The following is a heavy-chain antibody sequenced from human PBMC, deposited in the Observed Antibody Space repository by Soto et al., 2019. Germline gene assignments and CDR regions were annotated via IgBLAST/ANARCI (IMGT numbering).Heavy chain of an antibody. D-gene: IGHD6-6*01. CDR2: INHSGST. CDR3: ARIAARHTYYYYYGMDV. J-gene: IGHJ6*02. V-gene: IGHV4-34*01. CDR1: GGSFSGYY. Sequence: SETLSLTCAVYGGSFSGYYWSWIRQPPGKGLEWIGEINHSGSTNYNPSLKSRVTISVDTSKNQFSLKLSSVTASDTAVYYCARIAARHTYYYYYGMDVWGQGTTVTVSS.